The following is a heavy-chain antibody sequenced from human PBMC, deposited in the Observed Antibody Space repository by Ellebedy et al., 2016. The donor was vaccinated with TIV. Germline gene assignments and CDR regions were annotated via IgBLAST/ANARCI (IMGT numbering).Heavy chain of an antibody. CDR3: TKRGVAWAAFDI. J-gene: IGHJ3*02. D-gene: IGHD7-27*01. CDR1: GFAFSSYA. V-gene: IGHV3-23*01. Sequence: GESLKIPCAASGFAFSSYAMARVRQAPGKGLEWVSAISPSCDITYFADSVKGRFTISSDNSQDTVHLQMHSLSAEDTAVYYCTKRGVAWAAFDIWGPGTLVTVSS. CDR2: ISPSCDIT.